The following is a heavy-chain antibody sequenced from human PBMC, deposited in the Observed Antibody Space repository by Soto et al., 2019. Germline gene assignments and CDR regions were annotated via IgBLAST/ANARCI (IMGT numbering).Heavy chain of an antibody. V-gene: IGHV4-59*01. CDR2: IYYTGST. J-gene: IGHJ4*02. D-gene: IGHD6-19*01. CDR1: GGSISDCY. CDR3: ARGRHWLDY. Sequence: PSETLSLTCTVSGGSISDCYWSWIRQPPGKGLEWIGYIYYTGSTNYDPSLKSRVTISVDTSKNHFTLILSSVTAADTAVYYCARGRHWLDYWGPGFLVTVSS.